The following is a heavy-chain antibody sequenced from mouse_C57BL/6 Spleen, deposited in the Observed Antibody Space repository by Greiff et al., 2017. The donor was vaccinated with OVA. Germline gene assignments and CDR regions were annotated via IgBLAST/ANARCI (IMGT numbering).Heavy chain of an antibody. CDR2: ISSGGSYT. CDR3: ARQLDSSGYYFDY. J-gene: IGHJ2*01. D-gene: IGHD3-2*02. CDR1: GFTFSSYG. V-gene: IGHV5-6*02. Sequence: DVKLVESGGDLVKPGGSLKLSCAASGFTFSSYGMSWVRQTPDKRLEWVATISSGGSYTYYPDSVKGRFTISRDNAKNTLYLQMSSLKSEDTAMYYCARQLDSSGYYFDYWGQGTTLTVSS.